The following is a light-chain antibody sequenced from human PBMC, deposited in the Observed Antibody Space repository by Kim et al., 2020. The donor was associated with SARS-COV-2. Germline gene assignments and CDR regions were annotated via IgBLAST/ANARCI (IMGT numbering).Light chain of an antibody. J-gene: IGLJ3*02. CDR2: RKN. CDR1: SNIVGNQG. CDR3: SALDSSLSAWV. V-gene: IGLV10-54*02. Sequence: RQTATLTCTGNSNIVGNQGAAWLQQHQGHPPKLLSYRKNNRPSGISERFSASRSGNTASLTITGLRPEDEADYYCSALDSSLSAWVFGGGTQLTVL.